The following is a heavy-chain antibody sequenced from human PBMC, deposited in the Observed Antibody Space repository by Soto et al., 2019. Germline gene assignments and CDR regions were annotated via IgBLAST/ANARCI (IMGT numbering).Heavy chain of an antibody. CDR1: GGSISRGGYS. Sequence: SETLSLTCAGSGGSISRGGYSWSWIRQPPGKGLEWIGYIYHSGSTYYNPSLKSRVTISVDRSKNQFSLKLSSVTAADTAVYYCARGPPSYWGQGTLVTVSS. J-gene: IGHJ4*02. CDR3: ARGPPSY. V-gene: IGHV4-30-2*01. CDR2: IYHSGST.